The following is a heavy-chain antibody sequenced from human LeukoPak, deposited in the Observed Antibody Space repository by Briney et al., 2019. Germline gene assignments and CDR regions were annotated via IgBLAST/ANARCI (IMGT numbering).Heavy chain of an antibody. Sequence: SEALSLTCTVSGGSISSFYWSWIRQPAGKGLEWIGRINTSGSTNYNPSLKSRVTMSVDTSKNQFSLNLSSVTAADTAVYYCARGHIAVAGNDFDYWGQGTLVTVS. D-gene: IGHD6-13*01. V-gene: IGHV4-4*07. CDR2: INTSGST. CDR1: GGSISSFY. J-gene: IGHJ4*02. CDR3: ARGHIAVAGNDFDY.